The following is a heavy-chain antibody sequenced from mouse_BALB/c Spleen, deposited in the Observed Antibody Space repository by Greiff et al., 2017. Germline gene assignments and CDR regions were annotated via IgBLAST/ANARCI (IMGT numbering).Heavy chain of an antibody. V-gene: IGHV1-18*01. CDR1: GYTFTDYN. CDR3: ARGWTLLLRGGIDY. CDR2: INPNNGGT. Sequence: EVQLQQSGPELVKPGASVKIPCKASGYTFTDYNMDWVKQSHGKSLEWIGDINPNNGGTIYNQKFKGKATLTVDKSSSTAYMELRSLTSEDTAVYYCARGWTLLLRGGIDYWGQGTTLTVSS. J-gene: IGHJ2*01. D-gene: IGHD1-1*01.